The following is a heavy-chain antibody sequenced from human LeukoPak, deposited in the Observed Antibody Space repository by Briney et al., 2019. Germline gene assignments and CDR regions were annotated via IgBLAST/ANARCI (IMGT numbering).Heavy chain of an antibody. V-gene: IGHV3-30-3*01. CDR3: ARATDMVLMVYAPGGY. CDR2: ISYDGSNK. CDR1: GFTFNSYA. D-gene: IGHD2-8*01. J-gene: IGHJ4*01. Sequence: GRSLRLSCAASGFTFNSYAMHWVRQAPGKGLECVAVISYDGSNKYYADSVKGRFTISRDNSKNTLYLQMNSLRAEDTAVYYCARATDMVLMVYAPGGYWGQGTLVTVSS.